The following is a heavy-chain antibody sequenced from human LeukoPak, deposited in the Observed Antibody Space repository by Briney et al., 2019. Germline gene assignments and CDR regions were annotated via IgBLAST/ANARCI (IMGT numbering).Heavy chain of an antibody. CDR2: IYYSGST. CDR1: GGSISSYY. CDR3: ARNNNWGDAGYYYYMDV. J-gene: IGHJ6*03. V-gene: IGHV4-59*01. D-gene: IGHD7-27*01. Sequence: SETLSLTCTVSGGSISSYYWSWIRQPPGKGLEWIGYIYYSGSTNYNPSLKSRVTISVDTSKNQFSLKLSSVTAADTAVYYCARNNNWGDAGYYYYMDVWGKGTTVTVSS.